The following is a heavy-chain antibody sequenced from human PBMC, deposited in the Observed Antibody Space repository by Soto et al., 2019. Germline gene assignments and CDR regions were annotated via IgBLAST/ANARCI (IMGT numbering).Heavy chain of an antibody. CDR2: ISWNSGSI. CDR1: GFTFDDDG. J-gene: IGHJ4*02. Sequence: EVALVESGGGLAQPGRSLRLSCVASGFTFDDDGMHWVRQIPGRGLEWVSGISWNSGSIGYAESVKGRFTIFRDNAKNSLYLEMNSLRQEDTALYYCVRDTSSGWHLKDHWGQGVQVSVSS. D-gene: IGHD3-9*01. V-gene: IGHV3-9*01. CDR3: VRDTSSGWHLKDH.